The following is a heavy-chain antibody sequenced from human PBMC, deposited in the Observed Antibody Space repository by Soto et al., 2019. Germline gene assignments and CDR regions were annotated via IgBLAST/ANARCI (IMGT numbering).Heavy chain of an antibody. D-gene: IGHD3-16*01. V-gene: IGHV3-30*19. CDR1: GFTFRSYV. CDR3: ARWGTRGGLDV. J-gene: IGHJ1*01. CDR2: TSYDGSNK. Sequence: QVQLVESGGGVVQPGTSLRLSCVGSGFTFRSYVIHWVRQAPGKGLEWVALTSYDGSNKDYGDSVKGRFTISRDNSRNTVDLQMDSLRREDTALYYCARWGTRGGLDVWGKGTLVSVSS.